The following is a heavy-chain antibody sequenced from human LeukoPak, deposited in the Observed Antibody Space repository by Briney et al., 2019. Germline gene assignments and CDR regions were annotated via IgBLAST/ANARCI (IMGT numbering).Heavy chain of an antibody. Sequence: PGGSLRLSCAASGFTFTNYHMDWVRQPPGEGLEWVSFLSSSSDYISYADSVKGRFTISRDNAKNSLFLQMNSLRAEDTAIYYCAKRRYSDTDLRDFDIWGQGTMVTVSS. CDR1: GFTFTNYH. D-gene: IGHD5-12*01. CDR2: LSSSSDYI. J-gene: IGHJ3*02. V-gene: IGHV3-21*01. CDR3: AKRRYSDTDLRDFDI.